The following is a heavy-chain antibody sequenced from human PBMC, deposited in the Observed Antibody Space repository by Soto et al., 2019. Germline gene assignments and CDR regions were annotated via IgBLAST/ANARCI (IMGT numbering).Heavy chain of an antibody. J-gene: IGHJ3*02. V-gene: IGHV3-15*07. CDR2: IKSKTDGGTT. CDR1: GFTFSNAW. CDR3: TTDLTGNYYDDAFYI. Sequence: VGSLRLSCAASGFTFSNAWMNWVRQTPGKGLEWVGRIKSKTDGGTTDYAAPVKGRFTISRDDSKNTLYLQMNSLKTEDTAVYYCTTDLTGNYYDDAFYIWGQGTMVTVSS. D-gene: IGHD3-22*01.